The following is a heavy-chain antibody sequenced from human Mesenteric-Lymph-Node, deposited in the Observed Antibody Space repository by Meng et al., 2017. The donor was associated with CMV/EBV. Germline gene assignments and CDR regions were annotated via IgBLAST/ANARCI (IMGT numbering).Heavy chain of an antibody. V-gene: IGHV3-48*04. CDR2: ISSSSSTI. D-gene: IGHD1-7*01. CDR1: GFTFSSYS. Sequence: GGSLRLSCAASGFTFSSYSMNWVRQAPGKGLEWVSYISSSSSTIYYADSVKGRFTISRDNAKNSLYLQMNSLRAEDTAVYYCAKDHLELLDYWGQGTLVTVSS. CDR3: AKDHLELLDY. J-gene: IGHJ4*02.